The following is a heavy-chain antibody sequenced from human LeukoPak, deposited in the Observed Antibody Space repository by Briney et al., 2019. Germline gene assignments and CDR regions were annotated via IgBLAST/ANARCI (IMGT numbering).Heavy chain of an antibody. D-gene: IGHD5-24*01. CDR3: AREGRWLQPTVPSYGMDV. Sequence: GASVKASCKASGYTFTSYYMHWVRQAPGQRLEWMGIINPSGGSTSHAQKFQGRVTMTRDTSTSTVYMELSSLRSEDTAVYYCAREGRWLQPTVPSYGMDVWGQGTTVTVSS. J-gene: IGHJ6*02. V-gene: IGHV1-46*01. CDR2: INPSGGST. CDR1: GYTFTSYY.